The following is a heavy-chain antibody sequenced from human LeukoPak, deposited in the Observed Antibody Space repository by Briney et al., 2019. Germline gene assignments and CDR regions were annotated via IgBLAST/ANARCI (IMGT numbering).Heavy chain of an antibody. J-gene: IGHJ4*02. CDR3: ARRGPLYYGSGSYYTRSYFDY. D-gene: IGHD3-10*01. V-gene: IGHV4-34*01. CDR1: GGSFSGYY. Sequence: SETLSLTCAVYGGSFSGYYWSWIRQPPGKGLEWIGEINHSGSTNYNPSLKSRVTISVDTSKNQFSLKLSSVTAADTAVYYCARRGPLYYGSGSYYTRSYFDYWGQGTLVTVSS. CDR2: INHSGST.